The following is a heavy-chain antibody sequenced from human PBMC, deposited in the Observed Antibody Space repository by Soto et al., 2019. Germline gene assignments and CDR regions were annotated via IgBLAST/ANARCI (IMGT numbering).Heavy chain of an antibody. CDR2: INPSGGRS. CDR3: ARVVVNPGDAFDI. Sequence: QVQLVQSGAEVTKPGASVKVSCKASGYTFTSYHMHWVRQAPGQGLEWMGIINPSGGRSSSAQRYQGRVTMSRDTTTSTVHMELSSLRSEDTAVYYCARVVVNPGDAFDIWGQGTMVTVSS. J-gene: IGHJ3*02. V-gene: IGHV1-46*01. D-gene: IGHD2-21*01. CDR1: GYTFTSYH.